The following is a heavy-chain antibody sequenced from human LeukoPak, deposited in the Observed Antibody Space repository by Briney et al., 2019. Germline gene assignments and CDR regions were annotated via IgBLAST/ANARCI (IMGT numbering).Heavy chain of an antibody. Sequence: GASVKVSCKASGYTFTSYGISWVRQAPGQGLEWMGWISAYNGNTNYAQKLQGRVTMTTDTSTSTAYMELRSLRSDDTAVYYCARAKLLFAVSYMDVWGKGTTVTISS. CDR2: ISAYNGNT. V-gene: IGHV1-18*01. CDR3: ARAKLLFAVSYMDV. J-gene: IGHJ6*03. CDR1: GYTFTSYG. D-gene: IGHD2-21*02.